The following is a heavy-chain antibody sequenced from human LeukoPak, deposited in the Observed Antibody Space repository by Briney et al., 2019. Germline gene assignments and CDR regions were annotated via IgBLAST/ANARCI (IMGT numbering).Heavy chain of an antibody. CDR1: GFTFDDYA. V-gene: IGHV3-9*01. J-gene: IGHJ4*02. CDR2: ISWNSGSI. Sequence: GGSLRLSCAASGFTFDDYAMHWVRQAPGKGLEWVSGISWNSGSIGYAASVKGRFTISRDNAKNSLYLQMNSLRAEDTALYYCAKGGYYDFWSGYYTFDYWGQGTLVTVSS. CDR3: AKGGYYDFWSGYYTFDY. D-gene: IGHD3-3*01.